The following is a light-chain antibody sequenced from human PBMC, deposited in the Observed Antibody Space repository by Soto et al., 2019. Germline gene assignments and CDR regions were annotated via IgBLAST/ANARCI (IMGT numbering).Light chain of an antibody. CDR3: QQRSTWPPWT. Sequence: EIVLTQSPATLSVSPGERATLSCRVSQSVSNYLAWYQHKPGQAPRLLIYTASSRATGIPARFTGSGSGTDFTLTISSLEPEDFAVYYCQQRSTWPPWTFGQGTKVDIK. J-gene: IGKJ1*01. V-gene: IGKV3-11*01. CDR1: QSVSNY. CDR2: TAS.